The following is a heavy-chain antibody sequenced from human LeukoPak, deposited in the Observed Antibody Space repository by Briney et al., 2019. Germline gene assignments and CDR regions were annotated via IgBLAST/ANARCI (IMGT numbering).Heavy chain of an antibody. CDR3: VRGMGVSMLYYFDY. J-gene: IGHJ4*02. Sequence: PGGSLRLSCGASGLSFSSNYMSWVRQAPGKGLEWVSVIYSDGSTYYSDSVKGRFTISRDNSKNTLYLQMNSLRVEDTAVYYCVRGMGVSMLYYFDYWGQGTLVTVSS. D-gene: IGHD3-10*01. V-gene: IGHV3-66*02. CDR2: IYSDGST. CDR1: GLSFSSNY.